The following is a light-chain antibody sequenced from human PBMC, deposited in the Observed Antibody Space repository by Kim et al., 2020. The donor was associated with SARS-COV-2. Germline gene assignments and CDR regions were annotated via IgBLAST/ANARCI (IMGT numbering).Light chain of an antibody. CDR1: SSNIGNNY. J-gene: IGLJ3*02. Sequence: QKVTISCTRSSSNIGNNYVSCYQQLPGTAPKLLIYDNNKRPSGIPDRFSGSKSGTSATLGITGLQTGDEADYYCGTWDSSLSAVGVFGGGTKLTVL. CDR2: DNN. CDR3: GTWDSSLSAVGV. V-gene: IGLV1-51*01.